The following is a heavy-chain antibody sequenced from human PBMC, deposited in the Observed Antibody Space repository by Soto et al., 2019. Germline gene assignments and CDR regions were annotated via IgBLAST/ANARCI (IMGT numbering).Heavy chain of an antibody. CDR1: GYTFTSYA. CDR2: INAGNGNT. V-gene: IGHV1-3*01. D-gene: IGHD4-17*01. CDR3: ARGDYQDYYYYYYMDV. Sequence: GASVKVSCKASGYTFTSYAMHWVRQAPGQRLEWMGWINAGNGNTKYSQKFQGRVTITRDTSASTAYMELSSLRSEDTAVYYCARGDYQDYYYYYYMDVWGKGTTVTVSS. J-gene: IGHJ6*03.